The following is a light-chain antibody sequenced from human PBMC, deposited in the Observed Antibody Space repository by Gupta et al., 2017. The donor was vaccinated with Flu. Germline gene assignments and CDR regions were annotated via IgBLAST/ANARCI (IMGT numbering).Light chain of an antibody. CDR1: TSDVGGYDY. V-gene: IGLV2-11*01. CDR2: NVN. Sequence: QSALTQPRSVSASPGQSVTFSCTRTTSDVGGYDYVSWYQHHPGKAPKLMIYNVNQRPSGVSDRFSGSKSGNTASLTIFGLQAEDETDYYCCSYAGSYSYIFGSGTSVSVL. J-gene: IGLJ1*01. CDR3: CSYAGSYSYI.